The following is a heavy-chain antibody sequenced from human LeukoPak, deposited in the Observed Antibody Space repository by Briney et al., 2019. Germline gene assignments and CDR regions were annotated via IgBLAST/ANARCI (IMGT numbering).Heavy chain of an antibody. Sequence: GASVKVSFKASVYTFTGYYMHWVRQAPGQGLEWMGWINPNSGGTNDAQKFQGRVTMTTDTSISTAYMELSRLRSDDTAVYYCATMVTTYFDYWGQGTLVTVSS. CDR2: INPNSGGT. D-gene: IGHD5-18*01. CDR1: VYTFTGYY. J-gene: IGHJ4*02. CDR3: ATMVTTYFDY. V-gene: IGHV1-2*02.